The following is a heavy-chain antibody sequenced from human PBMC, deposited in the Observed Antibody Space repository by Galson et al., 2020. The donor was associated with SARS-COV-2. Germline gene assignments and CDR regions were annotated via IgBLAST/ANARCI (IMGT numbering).Heavy chain of an antibody. J-gene: IGHJ4*02. CDR1: GGSISSTNYY. D-gene: IGHD5-12*01. CDR3: ARQFGGYIKYFDY. V-gene: IGHV4-39*01. Sequence: SETLSLTCTVSGGSISSTNYYWGWIRQPPAKGLEWIGNMYYSGSTYYSPSLKSRVTISVVTSQNQFSLKLNSVTAADTAVYYCARQFGGYIKYFDYWGQGTLVTVAS. CDR2: MYYSGST.